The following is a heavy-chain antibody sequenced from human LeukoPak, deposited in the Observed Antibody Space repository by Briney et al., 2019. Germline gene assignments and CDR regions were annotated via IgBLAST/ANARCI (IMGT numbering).Heavy chain of an antibody. V-gene: IGHV4-34*01. CDR2: INHSGST. CDR3: ARSHQPLYNY. D-gene: IGHD2-2*02. CDR1: GGSFSGYY. J-gene: IGHJ4*02. Sequence: SETLSLTCAVYGGSFSGYYWSWIRQPPGKGLEWIGEINHSGSTNYNPYLRSRVTISVDTSKNQFSLKLSSVTAADTAVYYCARSHQPLYNYWGQGTLVTVSS.